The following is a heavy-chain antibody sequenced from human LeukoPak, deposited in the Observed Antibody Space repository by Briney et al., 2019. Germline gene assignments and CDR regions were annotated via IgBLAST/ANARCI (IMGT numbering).Heavy chain of an antibody. CDR2: IIPIFGTA. CDR1: GGTFSSYA. Sequence: SVKVSCKASGGTFSSYAISWVRQAPGQGLEWMGGIIPIFGTANYAQKFQGRVTITADESTSTAYMELSSLRSEDTAVYYCARAVRRVTDAFDIWGQGTMVTVSS. D-gene: IGHD3-10*01. CDR3: ARAVRRVTDAFDI. J-gene: IGHJ3*02. V-gene: IGHV1-69*13.